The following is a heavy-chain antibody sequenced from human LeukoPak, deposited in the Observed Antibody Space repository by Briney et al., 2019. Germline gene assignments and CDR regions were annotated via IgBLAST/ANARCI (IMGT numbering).Heavy chain of an antibody. CDR3: AGGLVNGNYPFKS. CDR1: GFTFSSYS. V-gene: IGHV3-21*01. D-gene: IGHD3-9*01. Sequence: GGSLRLSCAASGFTFSSYSMNWVRQAPGKGLEWVSSISSSSSYIYYADSVKGRFTISRDNAKKSLYLEMNSLRAEDTAVYYCAGGLVNGNYPFKSWGQGTLITVSS. J-gene: IGHJ5*02. CDR2: ISSSSSYI.